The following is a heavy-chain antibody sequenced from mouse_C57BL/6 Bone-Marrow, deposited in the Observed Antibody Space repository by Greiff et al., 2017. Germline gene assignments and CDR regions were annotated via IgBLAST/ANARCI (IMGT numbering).Heavy chain of an antibody. CDR2: IDPSDSYT. J-gene: IGHJ4*01. V-gene: IGHV1-69*01. CDR3: ARKDGNYFYAMDY. CDR1: GYTFTSYW. D-gene: IGHD2-1*01. Sequence: QVQLQQPGAELVMPGASVKLSCKASGYTFTSYWMNWVKQRPGQGLEWIGEIDPSDSYTNYNQKFKGKSTFTVDKSSSTAYMQLSSLTSEDSAVYYCARKDGNYFYAMDYWGQGTSVTVSS.